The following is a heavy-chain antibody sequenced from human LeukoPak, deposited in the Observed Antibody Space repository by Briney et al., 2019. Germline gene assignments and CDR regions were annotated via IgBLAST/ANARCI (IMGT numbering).Heavy chain of an antibody. J-gene: IGHJ6*03. Sequence: PGGSLRLSCAASGFTLDDYGMSWVRQLPGKGLEWICGINWNGDGTGYADSVKGRFTISRDNAKNSLYLQMDSLRAEDTALYYCARLGGPDYYFYYYMDVWGKGTTVTVSS. CDR1: GFTLDDYG. CDR3: ARLGGPDYYFYYYMDV. V-gene: IGHV3-20*04. D-gene: IGHD1-26*01. CDR2: INWNGDGT.